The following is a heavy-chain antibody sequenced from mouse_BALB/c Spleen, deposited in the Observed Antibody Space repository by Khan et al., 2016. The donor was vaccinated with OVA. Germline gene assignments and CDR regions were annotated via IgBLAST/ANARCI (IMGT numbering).Heavy chain of an antibody. V-gene: IGHV1S137*01. Sequence: QVQLKQSGAELVRPGVSVKISCKGSGYTFTDFAMHWVKQSHAKSLEWIGVISTYYGDATNNQKFKGKATMTVDKSSSTAYIELARLASEDSAIYYCVRGSGNSRFAYWGQGTLVTVSA. CDR3: VRGSGNSRFAY. J-gene: IGHJ3*01. D-gene: IGHD1-3*01. CDR2: ISTYYGDA. CDR1: GYTFTDFA.